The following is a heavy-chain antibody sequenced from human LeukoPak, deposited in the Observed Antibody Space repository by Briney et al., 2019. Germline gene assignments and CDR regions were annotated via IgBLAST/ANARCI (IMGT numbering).Heavy chain of an antibody. Sequence: PETPSLTCTVSGGSISSSSYYWGWIRQPPGKGLEWIGSIYYSGSTYYNPSLKSRVAISVDTSKNQFSLKLSTVTAADTAVYYCASGKTYYYDSSGYYSFDYWGQGTLV. CDR1: GGSISSSSYY. CDR2: IYYSGST. CDR3: ASGKTYYYDSSGYYSFDY. D-gene: IGHD3-22*01. V-gene: IGHV4-39*01. J-gene: IGHJ4*02.